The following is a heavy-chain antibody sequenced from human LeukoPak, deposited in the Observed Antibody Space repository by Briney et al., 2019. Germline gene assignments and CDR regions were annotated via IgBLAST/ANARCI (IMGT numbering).Heavy chain of an antibody. Sequence: QAGGSPRLSCAASGFTFSSYGMHWVRQAPGKGLEWVTFIRYDGSNKYYTDSVKARFTISRDNSKNTLYLQMNSLRAEDTAVYYCAKAAHYDFWSGYDYWGQGTVVTVSS. CDR3: AKAAHYDFWSGYDY. CDR2: IRYDGSNK. J-gene: IGHJ4*02. CDR1: GFTFSSYG. D-gene: IGHD3-3*01. V-gene: IGHV3-30*02.